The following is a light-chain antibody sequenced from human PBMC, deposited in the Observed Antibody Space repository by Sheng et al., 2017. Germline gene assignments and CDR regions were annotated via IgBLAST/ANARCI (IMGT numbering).Light chain of an antibody. CDR1: QDISNY. J-gene: IGKJ2*01. Sequence: DIQMTQSPSSLSASVGDRVTITCQASQDISNYLNWYQQKPGKAPKLLIYKASTLESGVPSRFSGSGSGTEFTLTISSLQPDDSATYYCQQYSSYLTFGQGTNLEI. CDR3: QQYSSYLT. V-gene: IGKV1-5*03. CDR2: KAS.